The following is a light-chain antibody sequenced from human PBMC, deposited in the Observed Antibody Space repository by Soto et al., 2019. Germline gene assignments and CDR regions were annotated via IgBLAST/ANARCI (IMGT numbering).Light chain of an antibody. CDR3: PQSARSPRT. CDR2: GAS. V-gene: IGKV3-20*01. CDR1: QSVSSSY. Sequence: EIVLTQSPGTLSLSPGERATLSCRASQSVSSSYLAWYQQKPGQAPRLLIYGASSRATGIPDRFSGSGSGTDFTLTISRLEPEDFAVYYCPQSARSPRTFGQGTKLDIK. J-gene: IGKJ1*01.